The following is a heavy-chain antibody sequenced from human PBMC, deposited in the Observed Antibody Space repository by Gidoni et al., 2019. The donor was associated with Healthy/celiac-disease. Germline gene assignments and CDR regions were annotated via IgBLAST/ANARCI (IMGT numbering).Heavy chain of an antibody. D-gene: IGHD2-2*01. CDR2: IYYSGST. CDR3: ARRENTCSSTSCSYYYYGMDV. CDR1: GGSISSSSYY. V-gene: IGHV4-39*01. J-gene: IGHJ6*02. Sequence: QLQLQESGPGLVKPSETLSLTCTVSGGSISSSSYYWGWIRQPPGKGLEWIGSIYYSGSTYYNPSLKSRVTISVDTSKNQFSLKLSSVTAADTAVYYCARRENTCSSTSCSYYYYGMDVWGQGTTVTVSS.